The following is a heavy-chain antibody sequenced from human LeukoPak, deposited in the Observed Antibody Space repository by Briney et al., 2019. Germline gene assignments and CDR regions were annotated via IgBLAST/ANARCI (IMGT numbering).Heavy chain of an antibody. CDR3: ARALYTFGPNNWFDP. Sequence: GGSLRLSCAASGFTFSNYIMNWVRQAPGKGLEWCSYISSSGNSMYYADSVKGRFTISRDNAKNSLYLQMNSLRAEDTAVYYCARALYTFGPNNWFDPWGQGTLVTVSS. J-gene: IGHJ5*02. V-gene: IGHV3-48*04. CDR2: ISSSGNSM. D-gene: IGHD2-2*02. CDR1: GFTFSNYI.